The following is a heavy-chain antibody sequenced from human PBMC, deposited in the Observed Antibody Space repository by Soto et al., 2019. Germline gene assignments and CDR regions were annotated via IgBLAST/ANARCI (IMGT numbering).Heavy chain of an antibody. CDR3: ARIVLVPAAIGGDAFDI. CDR2: IYPGDSDT. D-gene: IGHD2-2*02. J-gene: IGHJ3*02. CDR1: GYSFTSYW. Sequence: VQLVQSGAEVKKPGEALKISCKGSGYSFTSYWIGWVRQMPGKGLEWMGIIYPGDSDTAYSPSFKGQVTLSADKSISTAYLQWSSLKASATAMYYRARIVLVPAAIGGDAFDIWGQGTMVTVSS. V-gene: IGHV5-51*01.